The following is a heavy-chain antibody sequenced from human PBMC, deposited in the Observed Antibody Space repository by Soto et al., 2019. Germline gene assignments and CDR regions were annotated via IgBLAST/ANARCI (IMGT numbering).Heavy chain of an antibody. CDR1: GGTFSSYA. V-gene: IGHV1-69*01. Sequence: QVQLVHSGAEVKKPGSSVKVSCKASGGTFSSYAISWVPQAPGQGLQWMGGTIPISGTANYALKFQGIVTLTADESTSTAYMELSILRSEDTAVFCCARRRVVPDAIVSRYGMDVCGQGTTVTVSS. J-gene: IGHJ6*02. D-gene: IGHD2-2*02. CDR2: TIPISGTA. CDR3: ARRRVVPDAIVSRYGMDV.